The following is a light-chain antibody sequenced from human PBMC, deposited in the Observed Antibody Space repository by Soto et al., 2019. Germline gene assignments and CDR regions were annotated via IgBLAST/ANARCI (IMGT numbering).Light chain of an antibody. CDR2: TGS. CDR3: QQAASFPIT. J-gene: IGKJ5*01. V-gene: IGKV1-12*01. Sequence: DIQMTQSPSYVSASVGGRLTITCGASQGIKNWLAWYQQKPGKXXNXXIYTGSSLQSGVPSRFSGSGSGTDGTLTINSLQPEDGATYYGQQAASFPITFGQGTRLEIK. CDR1: QGIKNW.